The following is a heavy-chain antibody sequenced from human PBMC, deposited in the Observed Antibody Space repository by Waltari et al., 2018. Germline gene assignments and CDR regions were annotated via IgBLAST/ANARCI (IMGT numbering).Heavy chain of an antibody. CDR1: GFTFSSSS. CDR3: ARDSYSWAFDI. D-gene: IGHD1-26*01. V-gene: IGHV3-21*01. CDR2: ISSSSSYI. Sequence: EVQLVESGGGLVKPRGSLRLSCAASGFTFSSSSMNWVRQAPGKGLEWVSSISSSSSYIYYADSVKGRFTISRDNAKNSLYLQMNSLRAEDTAVYYCARDSYSWAFDIWGQGTMVTVSS. J-gene: IGHJ3*02.